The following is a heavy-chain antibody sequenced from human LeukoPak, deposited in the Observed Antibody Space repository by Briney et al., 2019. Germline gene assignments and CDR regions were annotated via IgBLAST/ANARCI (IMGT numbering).Heavy chain of an antibody. Sequence: SETLPLTCAVYGGSFSGYYWSWIRQPPGKGLEWIGEINHSGSTNYNPSLKSRVTISVDTSKNQFSLKLSSVTAADTAVYYCARGLGGNCSSTSCRTYYMDVWGKGTTVTLSS. D-gene: IGHD2-2*01. CDR1: GGSFSGYY. CDR3: ARGLGGNCSSTSCRTYYMDV. J-gene: IGHJ6*03. V-gene: IGHV4-34*01. CDR2: INHSGST.